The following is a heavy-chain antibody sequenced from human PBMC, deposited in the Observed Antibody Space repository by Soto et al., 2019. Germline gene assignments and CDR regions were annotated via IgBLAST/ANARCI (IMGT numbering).Heavy chain of an antibody. J-gene: IGHJ4*02. D-gene: IGHD3-3*02. CDR1: GFSVRTNY. Sequence: EVQLVETGGGLIQPGGSLRLSCAASGFSVRTNYMSWVRQAPGKGLDWVSVFESGGSIYYGDSVKGRFIISRDYAKNSVDLQRNSLRVEDTAVYYCARAGVTPHFFDYWGQGTLVTVSS. CDR3: ARAGVTPHFFDY. CDR2: FESGGSI. V-gene: IGHV3-53*02.